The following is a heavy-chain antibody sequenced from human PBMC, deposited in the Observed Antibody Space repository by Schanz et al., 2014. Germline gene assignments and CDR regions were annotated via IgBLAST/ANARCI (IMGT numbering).Heavy chain of an antibody. J-gene: IGHJ4*02. CDR3: AGDWASGRYYSDY. CDR2: ITYDGSNK. V-gene: IGHV3-30*09. D-gene: IGHD1-26*01. CDR1: GFTFSSYV. Sequence: VQVVESGGGFVQPGGSLRLSCAASGFTFSSYVMNWVRQAPGRGLEWVAAITYDGSNKYYAESVKGRFAISRDNSKDTLYLQMNSLRTEDTAVYYCAGDWASGRYYSDYWGQGTLVTVSS.